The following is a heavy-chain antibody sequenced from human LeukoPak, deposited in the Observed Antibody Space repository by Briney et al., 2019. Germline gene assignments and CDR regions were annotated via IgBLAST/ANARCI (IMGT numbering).Heavy chain of an antibody. J-gene: IGHJ5*02. CDR2: INPSGGST. D-gene: IGHD3-3*01. CDR1: GYTFTSYY. V-gene: IGHV1-46*04. Sequence: ASVKVSCKASGYTFTSYYMHWGRQAPGQGLEWMGIINPSGGSTSYAQKLQGRVTMTRDMSTSTVYMELSSLRSEDTAVYYCAGLRKPHSTRITIFPFDPWGQGTLVTDSS. CDR3: AGLRKPHSTRITIFPFDP.